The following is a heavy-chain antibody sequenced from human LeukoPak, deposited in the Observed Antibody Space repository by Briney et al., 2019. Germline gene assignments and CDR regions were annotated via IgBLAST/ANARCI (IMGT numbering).Heavy chain of an antibody. J-gene: IGHJ4*02. Sequence: SVKVSCKASGGTFSSYAISWVRQAPGQGLEWMGGIIPIFGTANYAQKFQGRVTITTDESTSTAYMELSSLRSEDTAVYSCASKTSWPRQKSYFDYGREGTLVTVSS. CDR3: ASKTSWPRQKSYFDY. V-gene: IGHV1-69*05. CDR2: IIPIFGTA. CDR1: GGTFSSYA.